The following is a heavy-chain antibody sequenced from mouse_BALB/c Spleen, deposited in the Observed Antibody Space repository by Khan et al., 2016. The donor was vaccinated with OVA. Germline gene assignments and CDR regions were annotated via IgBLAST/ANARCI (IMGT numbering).Heavy chain of an antibody. J-gene: IGHJ4*01. CDR1: GFTFTNYG. V-gene: IGHV9-3-1*01. D-gene: IGHD2-14*01. Sequence: QIQLVQSGPELKKPGETVQISCKASGFTFTNYGMNWVRQAPGKGLKWMGWINTYTGEPTFTDDFKGRFAFSLETSASTAYLQINSLKNEDTATYVCARVGYNGTMKFWGQGTSVTVSS. CDR3: ARVGYNGTMKF. CDR2: INTYTGEP.